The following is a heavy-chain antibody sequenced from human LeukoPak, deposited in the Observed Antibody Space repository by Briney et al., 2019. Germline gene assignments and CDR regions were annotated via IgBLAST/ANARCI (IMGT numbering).Heavy chain of an antibody. J-gene: IGHJ4*02. CDR3: AREFPRIAAAGTAY. V-gene: IGHV1-2*02. Sequence: ASVKVSCKASGYTFTGYYMHWVRQAPGQGLEWMGWINPNSGGTNYAQKFQGRVTMTRDTPISTAYMELSRLRSDDTAVYYCAREFPRIAAAGTAYWGQGTLVTVSS. D-gene: IGHD6-13*01. CDR2: INPNSGGT. CDR1: GYTFTGYY.